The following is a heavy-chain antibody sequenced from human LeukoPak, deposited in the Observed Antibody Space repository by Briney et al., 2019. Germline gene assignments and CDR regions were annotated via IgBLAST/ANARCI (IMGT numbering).Heavy chain of an antibody. V-gene: IGHV1-18*01. CDR1: GYTFTSYG. CDR2: ISAYNGNT. D-gene: IGHD3-22*01. J-gene: IGHJ4*02. CDR3: ARDLPSTQYYYDSSGPWTDY. Sequence: GASVKVSCKASGYTFTSYGISWVRQAPGQGLEWMVWISAYNGNTNYAQKLQGRVTMTTDTSTSTAYRELRSLRSDDTAVYYCARDLPSTQYYYDSSGPWTDYWGQGTLVTVSS.